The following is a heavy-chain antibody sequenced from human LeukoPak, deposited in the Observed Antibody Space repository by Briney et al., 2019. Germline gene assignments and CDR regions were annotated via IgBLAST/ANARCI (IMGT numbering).Heavy chain of an antibody. CDR1: GGSISSGGYS. V-gene: IGHV4-30-2*01. Sequence: SETLSLTCAVSGGSISSGGYSWSWIRQPPGKGLEWIGYIYHSGSTYYNPSLKSRVTISVDRSKNQFSLKLSSVTAADTAVYYCARGAAAAFDPWGQGTLVTVSS. CDR2: IYHSGST. D-gene: IGHD6-13*01. J-gene: IGHJ5*02. CDR3: ARGAAAAFDP.